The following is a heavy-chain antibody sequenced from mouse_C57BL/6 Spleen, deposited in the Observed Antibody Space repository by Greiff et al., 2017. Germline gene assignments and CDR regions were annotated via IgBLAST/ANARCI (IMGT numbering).Heavy chain of an antibody. CDR2: IDPSDSYT. CDR3: ARNENGMDY. J-gene: IGHJ4*01. Sequence: QVQLQQPGAELVKPGASVKLSCKASGYTFTSYWMQWVKQRPGQGLEWIGEIDPSDSYTNYNQKFKGKATLTVDTSSSTAYMQLSSLTSEDSAVYYCARNENGMDYGGQGTSVTVSS. CDR1: GYTFTSYW. V-gene: IGHV1-50*01.